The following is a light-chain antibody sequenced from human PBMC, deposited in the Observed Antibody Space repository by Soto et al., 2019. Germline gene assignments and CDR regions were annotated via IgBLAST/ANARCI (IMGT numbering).Light chain of an antibody. V-gene: IGKV3-20*01. J-gene: IGKJ4*01. CDR1: QSISSSY. CDR3: QQYHSSPLT. CDR2: GAS. Sequence: EIVLTQSPGTLSLSPGERATLSCRASQSISSSYLAWYQQRPGQAPRLLISGASSRATGIPDRFSGSRSGTDFTLTISRLEPEDFAVYYCQQYHSSPLTFGGGTKVDIK.